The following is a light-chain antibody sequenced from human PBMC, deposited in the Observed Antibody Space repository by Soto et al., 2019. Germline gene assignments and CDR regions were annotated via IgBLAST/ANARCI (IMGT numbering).Light chain of an antibody. CDR1: QSISSW. CDR3: QLGAFT. V-gene: IGKV1-5*03. CDR2: KAS. Sequence: DIQMTQSPSTLSASVGDRVTITCRASQSISSWLAWYQQKPGKAPKLLIYKASSLESGVPSRFSGSGSGTEFTLTISSLQPDDFATYYCQLGAFTFGPGTKVDIK. J-gene: IGKJ3*01.